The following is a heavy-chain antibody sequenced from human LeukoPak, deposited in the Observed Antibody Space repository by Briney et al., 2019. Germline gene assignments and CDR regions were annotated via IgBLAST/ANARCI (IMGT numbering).Heavy chain of an antibody. J-gene: IGHJ4*02. Sequence: GESLRLSCAASGFTFSNYNMNWVRQAPGKGLEWVSSISRSSIYKYYADSMKGRFTISRDNAKNSVYLQVNSVRAEDTAVYYCARGRYDSSGYYALFDYWGRGTLVTVSS. CDR2: ISRSSIYK. V-gene: IGHV3-21*01. CDR3: ARGRYDSSGYYALFDY. D-gene: IGHD3-22*01. CDR1: GFTFSNYN.